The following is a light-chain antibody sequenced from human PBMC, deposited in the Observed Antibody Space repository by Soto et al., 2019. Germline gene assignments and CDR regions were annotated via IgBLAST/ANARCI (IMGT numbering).Light chain of an antibody. CDR3: MQALQTRPT. V-gene: IGKV2-28*01. CDR1: QSLLHSNGYNY. CDR2: LGS. Sequence: DIVMTQSPLSLPVTPGEPASISCRSSQSLLHSNGYNYLDWYLQKPGQSPQLLIYLGSNRASGVPDRFSGSGSDTDFALKISRVEAEDVGVYYCMQALQTRPTFGGGTKVEIK. J-gene: IGKJ4*01.